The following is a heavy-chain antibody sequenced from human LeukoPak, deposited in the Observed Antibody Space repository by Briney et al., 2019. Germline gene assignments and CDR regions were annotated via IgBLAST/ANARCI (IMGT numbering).Heavy chain of an antibody. D-gene: IGHD3-10*01. CDR3: AREGFHGRELFPTFDY. CDR1: GDTFSSYY. Sequence: ASVKVSCKASGDTFSSYYMHWVRQAPGQGLEWMGIITPSGDSTNYAQKFQGRVTMTRDTSTSTVYMELSSLRSEDAAVYYCAREGFHGRELFPTFDYWGQGTLVTVSS. CDR2: ITPSGDST. J-gene: IGHJ4*02. V-gene: IGHV1-46*01.